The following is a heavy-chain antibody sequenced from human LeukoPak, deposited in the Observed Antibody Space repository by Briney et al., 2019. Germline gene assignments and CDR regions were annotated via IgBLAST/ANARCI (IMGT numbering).Heavy chain of an antibody. CDR1: GYTFTSYD. J-gene: IGHJ4*02. Sequence: ASVKVSCKASGYTFTSYDINWVRQAPGQGLEWMGRIIPILGIANYAQKFQGRVTITADKSTSTAYMELSSLRSEDTAVYYCATRAHYYDSSGYYPDDYWGQGTLVTVSS. CDR3: ATRAHYYDSSGYYPDDY. V-gene: IGHV1-69*04. CDR2: IIPILGIA. D-gene: IGHD3-22*01.